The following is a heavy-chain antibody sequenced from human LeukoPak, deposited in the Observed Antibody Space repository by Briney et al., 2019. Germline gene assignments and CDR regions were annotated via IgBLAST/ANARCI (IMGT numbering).Heavy chain of an antibody. CDR1: GGSISSYY. Sequence: SETLSLTCTVSGGSISSYYWSWIRQPPGKGLEWIGYIYYSGSTNYNPSLKSRVTISVDTSKHQFSLKLSSVTAADTAVYYCARYSSSWFYFDYWGQGTLVTVSS. CDR3: ARYSSSWFYFDY. J-gene: IGHJ4*02. V-gene: IGHV4-59*01. CDR2: IYYSGST. D-gene: IGHD6-13*01.